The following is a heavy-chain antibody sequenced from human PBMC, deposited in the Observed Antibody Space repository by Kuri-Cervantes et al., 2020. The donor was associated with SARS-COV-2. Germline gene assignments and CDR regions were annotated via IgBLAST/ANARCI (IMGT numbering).Heavy chain of an antibody. CDR2: IHYSGSP. CDR1: GGTISSYY. V-gene: IGHV4-59*12. Sequence: SETLSLTCTVSGGTISSYYWSWIRQPPGKGLEWIGCIHYSGSPNYNPSLKSRVTMSVDTSKNQFSLKLSSVTAADTAVYYCARDGVADYYYYYMDVWGKGTTVTVSS. CDR3: ARDGVADYYYYYMDV. D-gene: IGHD2-15*01. J-gene: IGHJ6*03.